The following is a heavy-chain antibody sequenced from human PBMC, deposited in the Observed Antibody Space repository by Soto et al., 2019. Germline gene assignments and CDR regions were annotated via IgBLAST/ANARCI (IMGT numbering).Heavy chain of an antibody. CDR3: ARDRRSSGWYYYYGMDV. CDR2: TYYRSKWYN. Sequence: PSQTLSLTCAISGDSVSSNSAAWNWIRQSPSRGLEWLGRTYYRSKWYNDYAVSVKSRITINPDTSKNQFSLQLNSVTPEDTAVYYCARDRRSSGWYYYYGMDVWGQGTTVTVSS. CDR1: GDSVSSNSAA. J-gene: IGHJ6*02. D-gene: IGHD6-19*01. V-gene: IGHV6-1*01.